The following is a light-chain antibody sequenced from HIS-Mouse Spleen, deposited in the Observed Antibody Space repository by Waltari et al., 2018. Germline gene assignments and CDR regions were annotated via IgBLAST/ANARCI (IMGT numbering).Light chain of an antibody. CDR1: SSDVGSYNL. CDR3: CSYAGSSTSSWV. V-gene: IGLV2-23*01. Sequence: QSALTQPASVSGSPGQSTTISCTGTSSDVGSYNLVPWYQQHPGKAPKLMIYQGSKRPSGVSNRFSGSKSGNTASLTISGLQAEDEADYYCCSYAGSSTSSWVFGGGTKLTVL. J-gene: IGLJ3*02. CDR2: QGS.